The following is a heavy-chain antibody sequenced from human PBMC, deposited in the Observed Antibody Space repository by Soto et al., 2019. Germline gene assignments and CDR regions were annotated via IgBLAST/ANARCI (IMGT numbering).Heavy chain of an antibody. CDR3: VRGQNWASES. V-gene: IGHV3-7*01. CDR2: IKGDGSEK. J-gene: IGHJ5*02. D-gene: IGHD7-27*01. Sequence: PGGSLRLSCAASGFTFSSYWINWVRQAPGKGLEWVANIKGDGSEKSYVDSVKGRFTISRDNAKNSLYLQMSSLRAEDTAVYHCVRGQNWASESWGQGTLVTVSS. CDR1: GFTFSSYW.